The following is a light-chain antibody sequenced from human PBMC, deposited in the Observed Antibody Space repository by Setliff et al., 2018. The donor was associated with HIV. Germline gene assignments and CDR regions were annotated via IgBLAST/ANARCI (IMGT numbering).Light chain of an antibody. CDR3: QSYDGTNHAV. V-gene: IGLV6-57*03. CDR1: SGNIASNY. CDR2: EDN. J-gene: IGLJ3*02. Sequence: NFMLTQPHSVPESPGKTVTISCTRSSGNIASNYVQWYQQRPGSAPTTVIYEDNQRPSGVPDRFSGSIDSSSNSASLTISGLKTGDEADYYCQSYDGTNHAVFGGGTQLTVL.